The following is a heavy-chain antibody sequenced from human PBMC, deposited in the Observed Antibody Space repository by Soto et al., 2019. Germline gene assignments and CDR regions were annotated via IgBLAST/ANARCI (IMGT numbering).Heavy chain of an antibody. V-gene: IGHV3-15*07. CDR1: GFTFSNAW. J-gene: IGHJ5*02. D-gene: IGHD6-13*01. CDR2: IKSKTDGGTT. Sequence: GGSLRLSCAASGFTFSNAWMNWVRQAPGKGLEWVGRIKSKTDGGTTDYAAPVKGRFTISRDDSKNTLYLQMNSLKTEDTAVYYCTTDLTGYSSSWYEPDWFDPWGQGTLVTVSS. CDR3: TTDLTGYSSSWYEPDWFDP.